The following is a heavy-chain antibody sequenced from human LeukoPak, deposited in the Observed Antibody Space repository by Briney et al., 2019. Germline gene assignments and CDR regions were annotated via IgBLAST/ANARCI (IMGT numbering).Heavy chain of an antibody. J-gene: IGHJ4*02. CDR1: GSTVSTNY. CDR2: IYSGGST. V-gene: IGHV3-53*01. Sequence: GGSRRLSCAASGSTVSTNYMSWARQAPGKGLGWVSVIYSGGSTYYADSVKGRFTISRDNSKNTLYLQMNSLRVEDTALYYCASRSGGDYPYFDYWGQGTLVTVSS. CDR3: ASRSGGDYPYFDY. D-gene: IGHD4-17*01.